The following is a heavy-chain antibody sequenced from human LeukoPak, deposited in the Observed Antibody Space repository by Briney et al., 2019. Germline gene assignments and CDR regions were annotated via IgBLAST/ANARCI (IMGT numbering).Heavy chain of an antibody. D-gene: IGHD1-1*01. V-gene: IGHV4-39*01. CDR2: IYYSGST. CDR1: GGSISSSPYY. J-gene: IGHJ5*02. Sequence: SETPSLTCTVSGGSISSSPYYWRWIRQPPGKGLEWIGTIYYSGSTYYNPSLKSRVTISVDTSKNQFSLKLSSVTSAATAVYYCARPVPSRLGWFDPWGQGTLVTVSS. CDR3: ARPVPSRLGWFDP.